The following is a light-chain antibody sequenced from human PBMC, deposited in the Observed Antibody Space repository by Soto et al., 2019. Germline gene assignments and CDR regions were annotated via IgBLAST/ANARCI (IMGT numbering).Light chain of an antibody. J-gene: IGKJ3*01. CDR3: QQYNNWPPFT. Sequence: EIVMTQSQATLSVSPGERATLSCRASQSVSSNLACYQQQPGQAPRLLISGASPRATGIPARFSGSGSGTEFILTISSLQSEDFAVYYCQQYNNWPPFTFGPGTKVDIK. CDR2: GAS. CDR1: QSVSSN. V-gene: IGKV3-15*01.